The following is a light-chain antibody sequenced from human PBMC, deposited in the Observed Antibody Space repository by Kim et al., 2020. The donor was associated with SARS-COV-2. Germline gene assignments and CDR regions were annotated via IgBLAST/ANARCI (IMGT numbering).Light chain of an antibody. J-gene: IGKJ1*01. CDR1: QSVSSY. V-gene: IGKV3-11*01. CDR2: DAS. Sequence: EIVLTQSPATLSLSPGDRATLSCRASQSVSSYLAWYQQKPGQAPRLLIYDASNRATGIAARFSGSGSGTDFTLTISSLEPEEFAVYYCQQRSNWLWTFGQGTKVDIK. CDR3: QQRSNWLWT.